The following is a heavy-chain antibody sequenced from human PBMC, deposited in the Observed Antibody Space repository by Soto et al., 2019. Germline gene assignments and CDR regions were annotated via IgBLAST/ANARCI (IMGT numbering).Heavy chain of an antibody. J-gene: IGHJ5*02. Sequence: SVKVSCKASGGTFSSYTISWVRQAPGQGLEWMGRIIPILGIANYAQKLQGRVTMTTDTSTSTAYMELRSLRSDDTAVYYCARVRRDCSGGSCSANWFDPWGQGTLVTVSS. CDR2: IIPILGIA. CDR1: GGTFSSYT. CDR3: ARVRRDCSGGSCSANWFDP. V-gene: IGHV1-69*02. D-gene: IGHD2-15*01.